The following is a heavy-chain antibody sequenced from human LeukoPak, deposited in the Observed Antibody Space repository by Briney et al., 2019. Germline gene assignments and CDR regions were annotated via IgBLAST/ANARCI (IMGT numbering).Heavy chain of an antibody. D-gene: IGHD3-10*01. J-gene: IGHJ3*02. CDR1: GFTFSSYA. V-gene: IGHV3-23*01. Sequence: GGSLRLSCAASGFTFSSYAMSWVRQAPGKGLEWVSAISGSGGSTYYADSVKGRFTISRDNSKNTLYLQMNSLRAEDTAVYYCARGLLLWFGEFLEAFDIWGQGTMVTVSS. CDR3: ARGLLLWFGEFLEAFDI. CDR2: ISGSGGST.